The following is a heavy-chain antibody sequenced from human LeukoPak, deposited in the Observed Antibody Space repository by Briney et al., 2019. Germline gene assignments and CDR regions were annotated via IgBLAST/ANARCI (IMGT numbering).Heavy chain of an antibody. D-gene: IGHD2-21*02. CDR1: GGSISTNYW. J-gene: IGHJ3*02. Sequence: PSGTLSLTCAVSGGSISTNYWWSWVRQPPGKRLEWIGEIYHSGSTNYNPSLKSRVTISVDTSKNLFSLKLTSVTAADTAVYYCASSRGVVTAYDIWGQGTMVTVSS. CDR2: IYHSGST. V-gene: IGHV4-4*02. CDR3: ASSRGVVTAYDI.